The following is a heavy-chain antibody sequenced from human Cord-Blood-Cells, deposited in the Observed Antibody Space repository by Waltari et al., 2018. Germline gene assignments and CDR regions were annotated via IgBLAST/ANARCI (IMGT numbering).Heavy chain of an antibody. CDR2: FDPEDGET. J-gene: IGHJ4*02. V-gene: IGHV1-24*01. D-gene: IGHD6-19*01. Sequence: QVQPVQSGPEVKKPGAPVNISCKVSGYTLTQLSMNWVRQAPGKGLEWMGGFDPEDGETIYAQKFQGRVTMTEDTSTDTAYMELSSLRSEDTAVYYCATLYSSGPGGDYWGQGTLVTVSS. CDR3: ATLYSSGPGGDY. CDR1: GYTLTQLS.